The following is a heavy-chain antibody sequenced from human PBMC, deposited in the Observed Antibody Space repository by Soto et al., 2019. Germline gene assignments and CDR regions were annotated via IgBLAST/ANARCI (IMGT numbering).Heavy chain of an antibody. Sequence: QPGGSLRLSCAASGFTFSSYGMHWVRQAPGKGLEWVAVISYDGSNKYYADSVKGRFTISRDNSKNTLYLQMNSLRAEDTAVYYCAKGMFAEYYYDSSGEVFDIWGQGTMVTVTS. CDR1: GFTFSSYG. CDR3: AKGMFAEYYYDSSGEVFDI. D-gene: IGHD3-22*01. CDR2: ISYDGSNK. J-gene: IGHJ3*02. V-gene: IGHV3-30*18.